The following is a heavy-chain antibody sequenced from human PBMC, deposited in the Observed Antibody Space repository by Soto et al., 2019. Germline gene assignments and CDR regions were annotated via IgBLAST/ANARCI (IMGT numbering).Heavy chain of an antibody. J-gene: IGHJ3*02. CDR3: VRRSPEDAFDI. CDR1: GGSIISDGYS. V-gene: IGHV4-30-2*01. Sequence: SETLSLTCAVSGGSIISDGYSWSWIRQPPGKGLQWIGHIYEGGNTYYTPSLESRVAISTDKSKNQFSLRLSSVTAADTAVYYCVRRSPEDAFDIWGQGTMVTV. CDR2: IYEGGNT.